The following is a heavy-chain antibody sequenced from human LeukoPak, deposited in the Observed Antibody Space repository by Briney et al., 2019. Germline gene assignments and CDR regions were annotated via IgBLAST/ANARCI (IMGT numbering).Heavy chain of an antibody. V-gene: IGHV3-21*01. Sequence: PGGSLRLSCAASGFTFSSYSMNWVRQAPGKGLEWVSSISSSSSYIYYADSVKGQFTISRDNAKNSLYLQMNSLRAEDTAVYYCASSAYCGGDCYVDYWGQGTLVTVSS. J-gene: IGHJ4*02. D-gene: IGHD2-21*02. CDR3: ASSAYCGGDCYVDY. CDR1: GFTFSSYS. CDR2: ISSSSSYI.